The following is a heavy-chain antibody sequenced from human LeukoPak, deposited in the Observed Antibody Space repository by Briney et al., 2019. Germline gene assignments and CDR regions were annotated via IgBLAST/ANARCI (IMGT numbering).Heavy chain of an antibody. CDR2: ISSSSSYI. CDR1: GFTFSSYS. V-gene: IGHV3-21*01. D-gene: IGHD1-1*01. J-gene: IGHJ6*03. CDR3: AKGGGSNWNDLDYYMDV. Sequence: PGGSLRLSCAASGFTFSSYSMNWVRQAPGKGLEWVSSISSSSSYIYYADSVKGRFTISRDNSKNTLYLQMNGLRADDTAVYYCAKGGGSNWNDLDYYMDVWGKGTTVTVSS.